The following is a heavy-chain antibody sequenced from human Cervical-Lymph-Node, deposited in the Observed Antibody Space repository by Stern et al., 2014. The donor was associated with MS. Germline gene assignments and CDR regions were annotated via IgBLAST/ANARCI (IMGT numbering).Heavy chain of an antibody. CDR1: GGTFSSYA. Sequence: VPLVQSGAEVKKPGSSVKVSCNASGGTFSSYAIRWVRQAPGQGLEWVGGIIPSIGIANHAQKFQGRVTITADKSTNTGYMELSSLRSEDTALYYCARDGGGVDIWGQGTMVSVSS. J-gene: IGHJ3*02. CDR2: IIPSIGIA. V-gene: IGHV1-69*17. D-gene: IGHD2-8*01. CDR3: ARDGGGVDI.